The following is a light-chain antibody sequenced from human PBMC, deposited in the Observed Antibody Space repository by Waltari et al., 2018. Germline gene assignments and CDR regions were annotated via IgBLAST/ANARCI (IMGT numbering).Light chain of an antibody. V-gene: IGLV4-69*01. CDR2: LNSDGSP. CDR3: QTGGHGSWV. J-gene: IGLJ3*02. Sequence: QLGLTQSPSASASLGASVRLTCTLSRGHSTNIIAWLQQQPEKGPRYLMKLNSDGSPSKGDQIPDLFSASSSGAEPYLSIASLQSEDEADYYCQTGGHGSWVFGGGPKLTV. CDR1: RGHSTNI.